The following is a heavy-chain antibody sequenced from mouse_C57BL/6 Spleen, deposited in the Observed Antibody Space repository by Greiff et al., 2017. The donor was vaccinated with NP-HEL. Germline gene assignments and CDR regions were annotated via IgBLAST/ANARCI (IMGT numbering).Heavy chain of an antibody. D-gene: IGHD2-4*01. CDR3: ARGIYDYDGSFAY. CDR2: INPSTGGT. Sequence: VQLKQSGPELVKPGASVKISCKASGYSFTGYYMNWVKQSPEKSLEWIGEINPSTGGTTYNQKFKAKATLTVDKSSSTAYMQLKSLTSEDSAVYYCARGIYDYDGSFAYWGQGTLVTVSA. J-gene: IGHJ3*01. CDR1: GYSFTGYY. V-gene: IGHV1-42*01.